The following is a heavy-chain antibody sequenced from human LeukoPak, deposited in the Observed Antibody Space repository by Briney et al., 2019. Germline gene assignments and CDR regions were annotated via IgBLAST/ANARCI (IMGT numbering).Heavy chain of an antibody. D-gene: IGHD3-3*01. CDR2: IKQDGSEK. CDR3: ARTSYDFWSGQDY. V-gene: IGHV3-7*01. J-gene: IGHJ4*02. CDR1: GFTFSSYW. Sequence: GGSLRLSCAASGFTFSSYWMSWVRQAPGKGLEWVANIKQDGSEKYYVDSVKGRFTISRDNAKNSLYLQMNSLRAEDTAVYYCARTSYDFWSGQDYWGQGTLVTVSS.